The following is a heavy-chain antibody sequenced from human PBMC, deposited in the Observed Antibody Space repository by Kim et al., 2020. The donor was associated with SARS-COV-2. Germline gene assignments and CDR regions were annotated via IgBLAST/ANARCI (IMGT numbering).Heavy chain of an antibody. CDR3: ARSKGEVNHLYEPGSYF. CDR1: GLNFNDYA. Sequence: GGSLRLSCEASGLNFNDYAFQWVRQAPGEGLAWVGGISYDGSKKYYADSVQGRFAVSRDNSKNTLYLQMNSLRPDDTAIYYCARSKGEVNHLYEPGSYF. D-gene: IGHD2-8*01. J-gene: IGHJ4*01. V-gene: IGHV3-30*09. CDR2: ISYDGSKK.